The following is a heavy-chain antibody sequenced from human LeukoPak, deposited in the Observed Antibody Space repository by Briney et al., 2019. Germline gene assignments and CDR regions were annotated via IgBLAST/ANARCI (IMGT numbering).Heavy chain of an antibody. Sequence: SETLSLTCSVSGGSVSNYYWSWIRQPPGKGLEWIGYIYYSGSTNYNPSLKSRVTISVDTSKNQFSLKLSSVTAADTAVYYCARGRTTFYFFDYWGQGTLVTVSS. D-gene: IGHD2/OR15-2a*01. CDR2: IYYSGST. CDR1: GGSVSNYY. J-gene: IGHJ4*02. CDR3: ARGRTTFYFFDY. V-gene: IGHV4-59*02.